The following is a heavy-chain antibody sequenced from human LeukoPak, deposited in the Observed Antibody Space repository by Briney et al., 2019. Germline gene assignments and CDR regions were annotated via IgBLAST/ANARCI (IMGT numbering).Heavy chain of an antibody. D-gene: IGHD1-26*01. CDR2: INHSGST. CDR1: GGSFSGYY. J-gene: IGHJ4*02. V-gene: IGHV4-34*01. Sequence: PSETLSLTCAVYGGSFSGYYWSWIRQPPGKGLEWIGEINHSGSTNYNPSLKSRVTISVDTSKNQFSLKLSSVTAADTAVYYCARLRWELPLGYFDYWGQGTLVTVSS. CDR3: ARLRWELPLGYFDY.